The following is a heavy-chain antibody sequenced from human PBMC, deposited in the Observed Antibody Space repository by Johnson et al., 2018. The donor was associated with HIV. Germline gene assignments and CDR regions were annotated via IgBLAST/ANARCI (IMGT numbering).Heavy chain of an antibody. CDR3: AKDLGTGDDAFDI. CDR1: GFIFDDYG. V-gene: IGHV3-20*04. Sequence: VQLVESGGSVVRPGGSLRLSCAASGFIFDDYGMSWVRQAPGKGLEWVAGLNWKGGKTGYADSVKGRFTISRDNAKNSRDLQLNSLRAEDTAVYYCAKDLGTGDDAFDIWGQGTMVTVSS. J-gene: IGHJ3*02. CDR2: LNWKGGKT. D-gene: IGHD7-27*01.